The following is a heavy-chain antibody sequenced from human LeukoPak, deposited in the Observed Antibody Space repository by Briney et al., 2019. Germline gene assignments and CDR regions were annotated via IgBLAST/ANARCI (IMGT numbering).Heavy chain of an antibody. D-gene: IGHD5-18*01. V-gene: IGHV4-59*08. J-gene: IGHJ4*02. Sequence: SETLSLTCTVSNGSISTYYWSWIRQPLGKGLEWIGHIYHSGTTIYNPSLKSRVTISVDTSKNQFSLKLSSVTAADTAVYYCASRGYRDYWGQGTLVTVSS. CDR2: IYHSGTT. CDR3: ASRGYRDY. CDR1: NGSISTYY.